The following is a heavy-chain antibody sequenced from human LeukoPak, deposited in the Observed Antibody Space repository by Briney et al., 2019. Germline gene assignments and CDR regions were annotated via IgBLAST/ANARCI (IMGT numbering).Heavy chain of an antibody. J-gene: IGHJ5*02. CDR2: ISSNGGST. CDR1: GFTFSSYA. CDR3: ARDGRIAAAFLDWFDP. D-gene: IGHD6-13*01. Sequence: GGSLRLSCAASGFTFSSYAMPWVRQAPGKGLEYVSAISSNGGSTYYANSVKGRFTISRDNSKNTLYLQMGSLRAEDMAVYYCARDGRIAAAFLDWFDPWGQGTLVTVSS. V-gene: IGHV3-64*01.